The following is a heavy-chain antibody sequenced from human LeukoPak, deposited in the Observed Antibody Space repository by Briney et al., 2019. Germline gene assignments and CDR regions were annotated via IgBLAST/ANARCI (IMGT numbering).Heavy chain of an antibody. CDR1: GFTFSDYY. CDR3: ARMLLRDYGDYYFGY. J-gene: IGHJ4*02. CDR2: ISSSSSYT. Sequence: GGSLRLSCAASGFTFSDYYMSWIRQAPGKGLEWVSYISSSSSYTNYADSVKGRFTISRDNAKNSLYLQMNSLRAEDTAVYYCARMLLRDYGDYYFGYWGQGTPVTVSS. V-gene: IGHV3-11*06. D-gene: IGHD4-17*01.